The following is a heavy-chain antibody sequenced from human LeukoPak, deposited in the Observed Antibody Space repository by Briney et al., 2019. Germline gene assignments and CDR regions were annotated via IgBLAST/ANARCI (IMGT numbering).Heavy chain of an antibody. D-gene: IGHD3-16*01. J-gene: IGHJ4*02. CDR3: ARDNDSRDPPHLDY. Sequence: SVNVSCNASGRTFSNYAIIWVRQAPGQGLEWMGGIIPIFGTANYAQKFRGRVKITADKSTRTAYMELSSVRSEDRAVYYCARDNDSRDPPHLDYWGQGTLVTVSS. CDR1: GRTFSNYA. CDR2: IIPIFGTA. V-gene: IGHV1-69*06.